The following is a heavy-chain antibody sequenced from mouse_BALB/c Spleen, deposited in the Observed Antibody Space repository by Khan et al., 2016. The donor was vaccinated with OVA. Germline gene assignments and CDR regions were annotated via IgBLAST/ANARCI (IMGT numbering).Heavy chain of an antibody. V-gene: IGHV1S132*01. D-gene: IGHD1-1*01. Sequence: VELVESGAELVRPGASVKLSCKTSGYIFTSYWIHWVKQRSGQGLEWIARIYPGTGSTYYNELFKDKATLTADKSSSTAYMQLSSLKSEDSAVYFCAREDGITSAWFAYWGQGTLVTVSA. CDR2: IYPGTGST. CDR1: GYIFTSYW. CDR3: AREDGITSAWFAY. J-gene: IGHJ3*01.